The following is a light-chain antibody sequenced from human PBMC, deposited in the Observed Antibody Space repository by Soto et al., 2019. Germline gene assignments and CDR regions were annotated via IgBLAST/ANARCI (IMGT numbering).Light chain of an antibody. V-gene: IGKV3-15*01. Sequence: ETVMTQSPATLSVSPGERATLSCRASQNVNTNLAWYQQKPGQAPRLLIYGTFSRATGIPARFGGSGSGTEFTLSISSLQSEDFAVYYCQQYNNWPRTFGQGTRVEIK. J-gene: IGKJ1*01. CDR2: GTF. CDR1: QNVNTN. CDR3: QQYNNWPRT.